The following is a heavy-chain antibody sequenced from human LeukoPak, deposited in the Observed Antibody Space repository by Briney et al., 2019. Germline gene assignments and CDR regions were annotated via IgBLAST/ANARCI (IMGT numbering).Heavy chain of an antibody. CDR1: GGSFSGYY. D-gene: IGHD5-18*01. Sequence: PSETLSLTCAVYGGSFSGYYWSWIRQPPGKGLEWIGEINHSGSTNYNPSLKSRVTISVDTSKNQFSLKLSSVTAADTAVYYCARRYSYGYRSFDYWGQGTLVTVSS. J-gene: IGHJ4*02. V-gene: IGHV4-34*01. CDR3: ARRYSYGYRSFDY. CDR2: INHSGST.